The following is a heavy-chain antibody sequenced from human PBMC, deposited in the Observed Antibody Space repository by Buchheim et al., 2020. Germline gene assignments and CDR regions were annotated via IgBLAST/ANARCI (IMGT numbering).Heavy chain of an antibody. V-gene: IGHV3-30*18. J-gene: IGHJ4*02. D-gene: IGHD6-6*01. CDR3: AKGGSAARNLDY. CDR2: ISYDGSNK. CDR1: GFTFSSYS. Sequence: QVQLVESGGGVVQPGRSLRLSCAASGFTFSSYSMHWVRQAPGKGLEWVAVISYDGSNKYYADSVKGRFTISRDNSKNTLYLQMNSLRAEDTAVYYCAKGGSAARNLDYWGQGTL.